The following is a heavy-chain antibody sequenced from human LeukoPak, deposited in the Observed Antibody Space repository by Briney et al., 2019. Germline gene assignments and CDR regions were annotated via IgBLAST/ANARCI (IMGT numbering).Heavy chain of an antibody. CDR1: GYTFTSYG. D-gene: IGHD2-2*01. V-gene: IGHV1-18*01. CDR3: ARVGYCSSTSCLSYGMDV. J-gene: IGHJ6*02. Sequence: GASVKVSCKASGYTFTSYGISWVRQAPGQGLEWMGWISAYNGNTNYAQKLQGRVTLTTDPSTSTAYRELRSLRSDDTAVYYCARVGYCSSTSCLSYGMDVWGQGTTVTVSS. CDR2: ISAYNGNT.